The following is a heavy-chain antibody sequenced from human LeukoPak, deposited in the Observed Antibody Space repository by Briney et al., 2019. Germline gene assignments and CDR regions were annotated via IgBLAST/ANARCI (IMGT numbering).Heavy chain of an antibody. D-gene: IGHD5-24*01. CDR1: GFTFSDAW. J-gene: IGHJ4*02. V-gene: IGHV3-15*01. CDR3: TTHNLQYYYDY. CDR2: IKSKTYSGTE. Sequence: GGSLRLSCAASGFTFSDAWMSWVRHIPGKGLEWAGRIKSKTYSGTEDYPAPVKGRFTISRDDSKNILYLQMDSLKTEDTGVYYCTTHNLQYYYDYWGQGNLVTVSS.